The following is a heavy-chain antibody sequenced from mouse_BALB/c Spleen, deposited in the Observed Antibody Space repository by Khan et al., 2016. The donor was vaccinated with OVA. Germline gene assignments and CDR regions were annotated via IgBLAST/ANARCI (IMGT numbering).Heavy chain of an antibody. V-gene: IGHV10-1*02. CDR3: LSRSWFAY. Sequence: EVKLLESGGGLVQPKGSLKLSCAASGFTFNTYAMNWVRQAPGKGLEWVARIRSKSNNYATYYADSVKDRFTISRDDSKSMLYLQMNNLKTEDTAMDYCLSRSWFAYWGQGTLVTVSA. J-gene: IGHJ3*01. CDR2: IRSKSNNYAT. CDR1: GFTFNTYA.